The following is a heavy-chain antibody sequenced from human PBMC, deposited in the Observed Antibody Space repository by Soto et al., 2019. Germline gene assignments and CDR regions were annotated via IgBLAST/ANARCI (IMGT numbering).Heavy chain of an antibody. V-gene: IGHV3-23*01. Sequence: EVQLLQSEGGLVQPGGSLRLSCAASGFTLSNYGMNWVRQAPGKGLEWVSGISGSDGSTYYADSVKGRFTISRDNSKNTLYLQMNTRRAEDTAVYYCAKDKYNDWGQGTLVTVSS. CDR2: ISGSDGST. CDR3: AKDKYND. D-gene: IGHD3-22*01. J-gene: IGHJ4*02. CDR1: GFTLSNYG.